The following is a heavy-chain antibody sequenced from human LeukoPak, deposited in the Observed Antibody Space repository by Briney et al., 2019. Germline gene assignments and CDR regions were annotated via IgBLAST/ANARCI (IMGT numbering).Heavy chain of an antibody. CDR3: ARDQQGSSGYVPWVQETYGMDV. CDR2: ISYDGSNK. D-gene: IGHD5-12*01. J-gene: IGHJ6*02. Sequence: PGGSLRLSCAASGFTFSSYGMHWVRQAPGKGLEWVAVISYDGSNKYYADSVKGRFTISRDNSKNTLYLQMNSLRAEDTAVYYCARDQQGSSGYVPWVQETYGMDVWGQGTTVTVSS. CDR1: GFTFSSYG. V-gene: IGHV3-30*03.